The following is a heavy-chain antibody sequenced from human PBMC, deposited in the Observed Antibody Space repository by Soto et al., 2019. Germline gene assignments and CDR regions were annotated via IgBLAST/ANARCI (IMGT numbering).Heavy chain of an antibody. Sequence: QVQLVESGGGVVQPGGSLRLSCAASGFTFSNYGMHWVSQAPGKGLEWVAVIWYDGNNKYYADSVKGRFTISRDNSNNTLYGQMTSLRAEDTAVYYCARGLHSLFDYWGQGTLVTVSS. CDR1: GFTFSNYG. CDR3: ARGLHSLFDY. CDR2: IWYDGNNK. V-gene: IGHV3-33*01. D-gene: IGHD2-21*01. J-gene: IGHJ4*02.